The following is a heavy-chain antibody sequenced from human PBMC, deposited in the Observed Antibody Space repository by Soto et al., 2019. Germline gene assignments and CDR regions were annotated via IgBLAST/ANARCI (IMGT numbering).Heavy chain of an antibody. CDR2: IGGSGDDT. Sequence: LSCAASGFTFSSCAMSWVRQAPGKGLEWVSGIGGSGDDTEYTDSVKGRFTISRDNSKNTLYLQMNSLRAEDTALYYCARGHVKSNYFFLDYWGQGTLVTVSS. D-gene: IGHD3-10*01. CDR1: GFTFSSCA. CDR3: ARGHVKSNYFFLDY. V-gene: IGHV3-23*01. J-gene: IGHJ4*02.